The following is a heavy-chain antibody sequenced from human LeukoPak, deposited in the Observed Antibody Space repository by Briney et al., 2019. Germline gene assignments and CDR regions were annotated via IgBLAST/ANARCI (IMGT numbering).Heavy chain of an antibody. J-gene: IGHJ4*02. CDR3: AKEYSGSFSPFPSYFDY. V-gene: IGHV3-23*01. Sequence: PGGSLRLSCSASGFTFSSYEMHWVRQAPGKGLEWVSTISSGGRTYYADSVKGRFTISRDNSKNTLYLQMNSLRAEDTAVYYCAKEYSGSFSPFPSYFDYWGQGTLVTVSS. CDR2: ISSGGRT. D-gene: IGHD1-26*01. CDR1: GFTFSSYE.